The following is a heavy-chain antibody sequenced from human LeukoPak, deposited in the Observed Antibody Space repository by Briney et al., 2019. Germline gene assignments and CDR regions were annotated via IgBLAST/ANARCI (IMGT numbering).Heavy chain of an antibody. Sequence: PGGSLRLSCAASGFTFSSYAMHWVRQAPGKGLEWVAVISYDGSNKYYADSVKGRFTISRDNSKNTLYLQMNSLRDEDTATYYCADLLGDGYNYWGQGTLVAVSS. CDR1: GFTFSSYA. CDR2: ISYDGSNK. CDR3: ADLLGDGYNY. V-gene: IGHV3-30*04. J-gene: IGHJ4*02. D-gene: IGHD5-24*01.